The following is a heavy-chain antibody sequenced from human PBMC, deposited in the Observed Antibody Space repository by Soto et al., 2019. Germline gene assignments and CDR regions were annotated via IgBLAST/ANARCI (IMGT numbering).Heavy chain of an antibody. CDR2: VNHNGNT. CDR1: GGSFSGHD. Sequence: QVRLQQWGAGLLKPSETLSLTCAVYGGSFSGHDWSWIRQPPGKGLEWIGEVNHNGNTNENPSLKSRITISVDTSKNQFSLKLRSVTAADTAVYYCARGITMIAPDKSYFDSWGQGGLVIVSS. J-gene: IGHJ4*02. CDR3: ARGITMIAPDKSYFDS. V-gene: IGHV4-34*01. D-gene: IGHD3-22*01.